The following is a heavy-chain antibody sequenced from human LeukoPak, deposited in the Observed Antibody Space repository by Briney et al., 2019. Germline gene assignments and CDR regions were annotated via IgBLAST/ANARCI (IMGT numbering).Heavy chain of an antibody. CDR2: IYYSGST. V-gene: IGHV4-39*01. Sequence: SETLSLTCTVSGGSISSSSYYWGWIRQPPGKGLEWIGSIYYSGSTYYNPSLKSRVTISVDTSKNQFSLKLSSVTAADTAVYYCARHLPATAILNYWGQGTLVTVSS. CDR1: GGSISSSSYY. CDR3: ARHLPATAILNY. J-gene: IGHJ4*02. D-gene: IGHD2-2*02.